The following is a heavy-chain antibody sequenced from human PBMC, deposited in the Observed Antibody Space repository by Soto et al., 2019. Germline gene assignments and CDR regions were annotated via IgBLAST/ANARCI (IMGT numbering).Heavy chain of an antibody. J-gene: IGHJ3*02. V-gene: IGHV4-59*01. D-gene: IGHD3-10*01. CDR2: IYYSGST. CDR1: GGSISSYY. Sequence: SETLSLTCTVSGGSISSYYWSWIRQPPGKGLEWIGYIYYSGSTNYNPSLKSRVTISVDTSKNQFSLKLSSVTAADTAVYYCRITMVRGVIDAFDIWGQGTMVT. CDR3: RITMVRGVIDAFDI.